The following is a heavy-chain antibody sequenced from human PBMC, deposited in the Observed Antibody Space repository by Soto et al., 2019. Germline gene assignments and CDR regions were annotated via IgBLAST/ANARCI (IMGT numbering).Heavy chain of an antibody. CDR2: INPNSGGT. CDR1: GYTFTGYY. J-gene: IGHJ6*02. Sequence: QVQLVQSGAEVKKPGASVKVSCKASGYTFTGYYMHWVRQAPGQGLELMGWINPNSGGTNYAQKFQGRVTMTRDTSISTAYMELSRLRSDDTAVYYCARAMTTVTTMVDGMDVWGQGTTVTVSS. V-gene: IGHV1-2*02. CDR3: ARAMTTVTTMVDGMDV. D-gene: IGHD4-17*01.